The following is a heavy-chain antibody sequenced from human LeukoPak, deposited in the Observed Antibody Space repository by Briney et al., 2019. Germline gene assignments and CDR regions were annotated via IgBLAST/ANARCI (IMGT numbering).Heavy chain of an antibody. J-gene: IGHJ5*02. V-gene: IGHV3-23*01. CDR3: AKDGEVVDTTMVISNWFDP. CDR1: GFTFSRYA. CDR2: ISGSGGST. Sequence: HTGGPLSLSCAASGFTFSRYAMRWLRQAPGEGVEWVSAISGSGGSTYYADSVKGRFTISRDNSNNTMYLQMNSLRAEDTAVYYCAKDGEVVDTTMVISNWFDPWGQGTLVTVSS. D-gene: IGHD5-18*01.